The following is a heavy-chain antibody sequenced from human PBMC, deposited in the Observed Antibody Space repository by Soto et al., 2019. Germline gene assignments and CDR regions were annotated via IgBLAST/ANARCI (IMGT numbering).Heavy chain of an antibody. CDR3: ARGGRGSSYTNWFDP. CDR2: INHSGST. Sequence: QVQLQQWGAGLLKPSETLSLTCAVYGGSFSGYYWSWIRQPPGKGLEWIGEINHSGSTNYDPSLKGRVTISVDTSKNQFSLKLSSVTAADAAVYYCARGGRGSSYTNWFDPWGQGTLVTVSS. CDR1: GGSFSGYY. J-gene: IGHJ5*02. V-gene: IGHV4-34*01. D-gene: IGHD2-2*02.